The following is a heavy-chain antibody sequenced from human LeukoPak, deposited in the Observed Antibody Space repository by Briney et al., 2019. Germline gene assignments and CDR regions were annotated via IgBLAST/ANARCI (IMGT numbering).Heavy chain of an antibody. D-gene: IGHD6-13*01. CDR2: IYYSGST. CDR1: GGSISSYS. V-gene: IGHV4-59*01. J-gene: IGHJ4*02. CDR3: ARRIAAAGLGYYFDY. Sequence: SETLSLTCTVSGGSISSYSWSWIRQPPGKGLEWIGYIYYSGSTNYNPSLKSRVTISVDTSKNQFSLKLSSVTAADTAVYYCARRIAAAGLGYYFDYWGQGTLVTVSS.